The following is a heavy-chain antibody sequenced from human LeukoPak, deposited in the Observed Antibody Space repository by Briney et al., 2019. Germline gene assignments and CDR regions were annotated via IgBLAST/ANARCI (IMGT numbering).Heavy chain of an antibody. D-gene: IGHD2-2*01. J-gene: IGHJ6*03. Sequence: GGSLRLSCAASGFTFSSYGMHWVRQAPGKGLEWVAFIRYDGSNKYYADSVKGRFTISRDNSKNTLYLQMNSLRAEDTAVYYCAKDHSTSRGYYYYMDVWGKGTTVTVSS. CDR3: AKDHSTSRGYYYYMDV. V-gene: IGHV3-30*02. CDR1: GFTFSSYG. CDR2: IRYDGSNK.